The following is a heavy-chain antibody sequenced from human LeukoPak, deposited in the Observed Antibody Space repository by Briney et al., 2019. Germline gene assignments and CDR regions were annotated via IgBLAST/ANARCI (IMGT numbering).Heavy chain of an antibody. V-gene: IGHV3-23*01. CDR1: GFTFSSYA. D-gene: IGHD3-3*01. CDR2: ISGSGGST. J-gene: IGHJ4*02. CDR3: AKNLRASYYDFWSG. Sequence: TGGSLRLSCAASGFTFSSYAISWVRQAPGKGLEWVSAISGSGGSTYYADSVKGRFTISRDNSKNTLYLQMNSLRAEDTAVYYCAKNLRASYYDFWSGWGQGTLVTVSS.